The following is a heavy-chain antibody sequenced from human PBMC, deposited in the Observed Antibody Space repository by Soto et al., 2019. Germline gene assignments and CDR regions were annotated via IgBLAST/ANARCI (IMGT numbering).Heavy chain of an antibody. V-gene: IGHV4-39*07. Sequence: SETLSLTCTVSGDSITSNNYFWAWIRQPPGKGLEWIGSIYYSGSTNYNPSLKSRVTISVDTSKNQFSLKLSSVTAADTAVYYCARRYGGNLDYWGQGTLVTVS. CDR3: ARRYGGNLDY. D-gene: IGHD2-15*01. CDR2: IYYSGST. J-gene: IGHJ4*02. CDR1: GDSITSNNYF.